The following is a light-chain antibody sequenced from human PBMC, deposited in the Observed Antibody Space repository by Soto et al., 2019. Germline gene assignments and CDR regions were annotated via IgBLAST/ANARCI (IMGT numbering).Light chain of an antibody. CDR1: SSDIGAGYR. CDR3: SSFTSSHTYV. CDR2: DNT. J-gene: IGLJ1*01. V-gene: IGLV1-40*01. Sequence: QSVLTQPPSVSGAPGERVTISCTGSSSDIGAGYRVRWYQQVPGTAPKLLIYDNTNRPSGVPARFSGSKSGTSASLAISGLQAEDEADYYCSSFTSSHTYVFGTGTKVTVL.